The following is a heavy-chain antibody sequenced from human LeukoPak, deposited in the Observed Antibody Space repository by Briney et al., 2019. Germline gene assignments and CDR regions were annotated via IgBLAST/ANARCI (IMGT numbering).Heavy chain of an antibody. D-gene: IGHD3-22*01. Sequence: PGGSLRVSCAASGFTFSSYWMHWVRHAPGKGLVWVSRINSDGSSTSYADSVKGRFTISRDNAKNTLYLQMNILRAEDTAVYYGARAAYYDGSGCFDYWGREPWSPSPQ. CDR3: ARAAYYDGSGCFDY. CDR2: INSDGSST. J-gene: IGHJ4*02. V-gene: IGHV3-74*01. CDR1: GFTFSSYW.